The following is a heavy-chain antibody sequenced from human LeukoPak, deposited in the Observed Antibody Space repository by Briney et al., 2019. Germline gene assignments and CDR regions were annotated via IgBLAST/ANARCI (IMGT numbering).Heavy chain of an antibody. V-gene: IGHV4-4*02. Sequence: PSETLSLTCAVSGGSISSNNWWSWVRPPPGKGLEWIGEIYHSGSTNYNPSLKSRVAMSVDKSKNQFSLKLSSVTAADTAVYSCARVKDYGDYVMAFDIWGQGTMVTVSS. J-gene: IGHJ3*02. CDR3: ARVKDYGDYVMAFDI. CDR2: IYHSGST. CDR1: GGSISSNNW. D-gene: IGHD4-17*01.